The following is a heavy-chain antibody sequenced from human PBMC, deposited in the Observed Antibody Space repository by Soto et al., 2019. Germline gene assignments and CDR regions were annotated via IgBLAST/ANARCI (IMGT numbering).Heavy chain of an antibody. CDR2: IYYSGST. V-gene: IGHV4-39*01. CDR1: GGSISSSSYY. D-gene: IGHD2-2*02. Sequence: QLQLQESGPGLVKPSETLSLTCTVSGGSISSSSYYWGWIRQPPGKGLEWIGSIYYSGSTYYNPSPKSRVTISVDTSKNQFSLKLSSVTAADTAVYYCARRGSCSSTSCYTNWFDPWGQGTLVTVSS. CDR3: ARRGSCSSTSCYTNWFDP. J-gene: IGHJ5*02.